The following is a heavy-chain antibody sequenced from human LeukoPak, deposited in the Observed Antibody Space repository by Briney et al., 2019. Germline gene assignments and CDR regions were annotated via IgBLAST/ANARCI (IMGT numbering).Heavy chain of an antibody. CDR1: GYTFTSYG. D-gene: IGHD6-19*01. Sequence: ASVRVFCKASGYTFTSYGISWVRQAPGQGLEWMGWISAYNGNTNYAQKLQGRVTMTTDTSTSTAYMDLRSLRSDDTAVYYCARDPTIAVAGPGYWGQGTLVTVSS. CDR3: ARDPTIAVAGPGY. V-gene: IGHV1-18*01. CDR2: ISAYNGNT. J-gene: IGHJ4*02.